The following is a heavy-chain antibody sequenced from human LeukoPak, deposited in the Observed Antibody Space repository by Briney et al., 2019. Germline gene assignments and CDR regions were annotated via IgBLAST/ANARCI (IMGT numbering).Heavy chain of an antibody. CDR2: MNPDSGNT. D-gene: IGHD6-19*01. J-gene: IGHJ4*02. CDR3: ARGTPSGWYGAVY. V-gene: IGHV1-8*01. Sequence: ASVKVSCKASEYTFTSYDINWVRQATGQGLEWMGWMNPDSGNTGYAQKFQGRVTMTRNTSINTACMELSSLRSEDTAVYYCARGTPSGWYGAVYWGQGTLVTVSS. CDR1: EYTFTSYD.